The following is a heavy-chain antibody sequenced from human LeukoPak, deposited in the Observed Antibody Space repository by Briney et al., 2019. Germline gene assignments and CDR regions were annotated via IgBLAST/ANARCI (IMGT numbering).Heavy chain of an antibody. Sequence: PGGSLRLSCAASGFTFSSYAMSWVRQAPGKGLEWVSAISGSGGSTYYADSVKGRFTISRDNSKNTLYLQMNSLRAEDTAVYYCAWKGIAVGGIDYWGQGTLVTVSS. CDR2: ISGSGGST. J-gene: IGHJ4*02. V-gene: IGHV3-23*01. D-gene: IGHD6-19*01. CDR1: GFTFSSYA. CDR3: AWKGIAVGGIDY.